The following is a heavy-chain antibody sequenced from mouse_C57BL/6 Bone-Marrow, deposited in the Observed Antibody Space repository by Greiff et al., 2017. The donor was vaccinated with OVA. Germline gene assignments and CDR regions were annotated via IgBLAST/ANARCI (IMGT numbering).Heavy chain of an antibody. CDR2: IYPGSGST. D-gene: IGHD2-4*01. J-gene: IGHJ3*01. CDR1: GYTFTSYW. V-gene: IGHV1-55*01. Sequence: QVQLQQPGAELVKPGASVTMSCKASGYTFTSYWITWVKQRPGQGLEWIGDIYPGSGSTNYNEKFKSKATLTVDTSSSTAYMQLSSLTSEDSAVYYCARSDYDYDGAWFAYWGQGTLVTVSA. CDR3: ARSDYDYDGAWFAY.